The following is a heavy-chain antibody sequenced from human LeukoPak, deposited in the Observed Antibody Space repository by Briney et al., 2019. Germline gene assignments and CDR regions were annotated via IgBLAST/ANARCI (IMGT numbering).Heavy chain of an antibody. CDR3: AKRGSSSWTQFDY. CDR1: GFTFNDYA. V-gene: IGHV3-23*01. CDR2: ISGGTGGST. D-gene: IGHD6-13*01. Sequence: GGSLRLSCAASGFTFNDYAINWVRQAPGKGLEWVSVISGGTGGSTYYADSVKGRFAISRDNSKNTLYLQMNSLRAEDTAVYYCAKRGSSSWTQFDYWGQGTLVTVSS. J-gene: IGHJ4*02.